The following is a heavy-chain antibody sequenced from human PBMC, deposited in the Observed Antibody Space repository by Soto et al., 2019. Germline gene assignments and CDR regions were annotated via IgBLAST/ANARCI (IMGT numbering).Heavy chain of an antibody. D-gene: IGHD3-16*02. CDR3: AKDNTPFWGSYRGIPMGAPDY. V-gene: IGHV3-9*01. J-gene: IGHJ4*02. CDR2: ISWNSGSI. Sequence: GGSLRLSCAASGFTFDDYAMHWVRQAPGKGLEWVSGISWNSGSIGYADSVKGRFTISRDNAKNSLYLQMNSLRAEDTALYYCAKDNTPFWGSYRGIPMGAPDYWGQGTLVTVSS. CDR1: GFTFDDYA.